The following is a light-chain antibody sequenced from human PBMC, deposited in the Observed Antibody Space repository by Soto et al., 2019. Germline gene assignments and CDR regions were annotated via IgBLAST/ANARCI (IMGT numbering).Light chain of an antibody. CDR2: TNN. V-gene: IGLV1-47*02. J-gene: IGLJ1*01. CDR3: GSWDSSLSAYV. Sequence: QSVLTQPPSASGTPGQRVTISCSGSSSNIGSGFVYWYQHLPGTAPKLLISTNNERPSGVPDRFSGSKSGTSASLAISGLRSEDEADYYCGSWDSSLSAYVFGTGTKLTVL. CDR1: SSNIGSGF.